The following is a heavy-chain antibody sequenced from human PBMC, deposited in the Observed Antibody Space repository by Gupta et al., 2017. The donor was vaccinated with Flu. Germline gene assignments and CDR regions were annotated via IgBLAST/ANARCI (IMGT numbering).Heavy chain of an antibody. CDR1: GFTFSSYS. D-gene: IGHD1-26*01. CDR2: ISSSSSYI. Sequence: EVQLVESGGGLVKPGGSLRLSCAASGFTFSSYSMNWVRQAPGKGLEWVSSISSSSSYIYYADSVKGRFTISRDNAKNSLYLQMNSLRAEDTAVYYCARSYDPKENWFDPWGQGTLVTVSS. CDR3: ARSYDPKENWFDP. J-gene: IGHJ5*02. V-gene: IGHV3-21*01.